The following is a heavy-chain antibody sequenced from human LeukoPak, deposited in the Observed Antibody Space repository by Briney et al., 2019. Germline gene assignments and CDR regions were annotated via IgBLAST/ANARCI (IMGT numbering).Heavy chain of an antibody. D-gene: IGHD3-22*01. CDR1: GYTFTSCG. Sequence: ASVKVSCKASGYTFTSCGISWVRQAPGQGLEWMGWISAYNGNTNYAQKLQGRVTMTTDTSTSTAYMELRSLRSDDTAVYYCARDYYYDSSGYYYELLYWGQGTLVTVSS. J-gene: IGHJ4*02. CDR2: ISAYNGNT. CDR3: ARDYYYDSSGYYYELLY. V-gene: IGHV1-18*01.